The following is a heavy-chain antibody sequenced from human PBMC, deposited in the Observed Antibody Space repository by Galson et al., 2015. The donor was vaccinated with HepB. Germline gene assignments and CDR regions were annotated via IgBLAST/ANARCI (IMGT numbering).Heavy chain of an antibody. Sequence: SVKVSCKASGYNFANYAIIWVRKAPGQGLEWMGWISGYNGKTDPAPKIQDRVTMTTDTSTKTAYMELRALTSDDTAVYYCARGHSFTVSGVVPHWFDPWGQGTLVTVSS. CDR1: GYNFANYA. CDR3: ARGHSFTVSGVVPHWFDP. J-gene: IGHJ5*02. D-gene: IGHD3-3*01. V-gene: IGHV1-18*01. CDR2: ISGYNGKT.